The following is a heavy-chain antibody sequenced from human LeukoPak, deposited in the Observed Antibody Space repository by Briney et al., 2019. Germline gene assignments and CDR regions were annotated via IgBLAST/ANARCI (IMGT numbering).Heavy chain of an antibody. CDR3: AKGGEQWLVFDWFDP. V-gene: IGHV3-23*01. CDR2: ISDSGGST. CDR1: GFTFSSYA. J-gene: IGHJ5*02. Sequence: GGSLRLSCAASGFTFSSYAMSWVRQAPGKGLEWVSAISDSGGSTYYADSVKGRFTISRDNSKNTLYLQMNNLRAEDTAVYYCAKGGEQWLVFDWFDPWGQGTLVTVSS. D-gene: IGHD6-19*01.